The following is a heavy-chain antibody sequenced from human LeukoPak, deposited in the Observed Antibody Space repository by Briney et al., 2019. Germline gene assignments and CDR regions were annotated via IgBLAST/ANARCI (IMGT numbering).Heavy chain of an antibody. J-gene: IGHJ4*02. CDR1: ASTFTSYP. D-gene: IGHD3-22*01. Sequence: AGSLTLSCAAYASTFTSYPVHWVRQAPGKGLEWVTVISYDGTTKYYADSVKGRFTISRDNSRNTLYLQMNNLRTEDTAVYYCASPYYYDGSSYYHFFDHWGQGTLVTVSS. V-gene: IGHV3-30*04. CDR3: ASPYYYDGSSYYHFFDH. CDR2: ISYDGTTK.